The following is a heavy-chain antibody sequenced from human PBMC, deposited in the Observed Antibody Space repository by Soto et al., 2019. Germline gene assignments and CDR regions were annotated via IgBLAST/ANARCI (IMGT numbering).Heavy chain of an antibody. CDR1: GYTFTSYG. D-gene: IGHD6-13*01. V-gene: IGHV1-18*01. J-gene: IGHJ6*02. CDR3: ARKSIAIAAAGHGMDV. CDR2: ISAYNGNT. Sequence: ASVKVSCKASGYTFTSYGIRWVRQAPGQGLEWMGWISAYNGNTNYAQKLQGRVTMTTDTSTSTDYMELRSLRSDDTAVYYCARKSIAIAAAGHGMDVWGQGTTVTVSS.